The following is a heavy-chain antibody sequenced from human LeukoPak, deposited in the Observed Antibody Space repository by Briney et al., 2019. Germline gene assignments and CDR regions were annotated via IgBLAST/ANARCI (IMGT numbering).Heavy chain of an antibody. V-gene: IGHV3-74*01. CDR2: INTDGSST. CDR1: GFTFSSYW. D-gene: IGHD3-10*01. CDR3: GRDPFGSGSS. J-gene: IGHJ4*02. Sequence: GGSLRLSCAASGFTFSSYWMHWVRQAPGKGLLWVSRINTDGSSTNYADSVKGRFTVSRDNTKNTLYLQMNSLRAEDTAVYYCGRDPFGSGSSWGQGTLVTVSS.